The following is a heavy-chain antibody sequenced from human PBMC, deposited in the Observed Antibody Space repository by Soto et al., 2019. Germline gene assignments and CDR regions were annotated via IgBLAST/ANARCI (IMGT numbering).Heavy chain of an antibody. CDR2: ISSSSCYI. CDR1: GFTFSSYS. J-gene: IGHJ6*02. D-gene: IGHD3-3*02. CDR3: ARDLRTSRPFLEWLASTYYYGMDV. Sequence: EVQLVESGGGLVKPGGSLRLSCAASGFTFSSYSMNWVRQAPGKGLEWVSSISSSSCYIYYADSVKGRFTISRDNAKNSLYLQMNSLRAEDTAVYYCARDLRTSRPFLEWLASTYYYGMDVWGQGTTVTVSS. V-gene: IGHV3-21*01.